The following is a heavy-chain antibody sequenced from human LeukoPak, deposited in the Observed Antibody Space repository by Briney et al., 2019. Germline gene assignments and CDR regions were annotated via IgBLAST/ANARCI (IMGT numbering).Heavy chain of an antibody. CDR1: GYTFTHNY. CDR2: INPDGGGT. J-gene: IGHJ3*02. Sequence: ASVTVSFTSSGYTFTHNYIHWVRQAPGQGLEWMGWINPDGGGTRYSQKFQGRVTMTRDTSITTAYMELYSLRSDDTAVYFCATDSVVVRNSMNAFDIWGQGTMVTVSS. D-gene: IGHD2-2*01. CDR3: ATDSVVVRNSMNAFDI. V-gene: IGHV1-2*02.